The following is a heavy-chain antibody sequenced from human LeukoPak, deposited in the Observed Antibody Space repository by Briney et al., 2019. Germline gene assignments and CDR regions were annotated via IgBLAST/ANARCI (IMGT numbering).Heavy chain of an antibody. V-gene: IGHV4-34*01. D-gene: IGHD3-10*01. Sequence: PSETLSLTCAVYGGSFSGYYWSWIRQPPGKGPEWIGEINHSGSTNYNPSLKSRVTISVDTSKNQFSLKLSSVTAADTAVYYCARASQGLWFRYWFDPWGQGTLVTVSS. J-gene: IGHJ5*02. CDR1: GGSFSGYY. CDR2: INHSGST. CDR3: ARASQGLWFRYWFDP.